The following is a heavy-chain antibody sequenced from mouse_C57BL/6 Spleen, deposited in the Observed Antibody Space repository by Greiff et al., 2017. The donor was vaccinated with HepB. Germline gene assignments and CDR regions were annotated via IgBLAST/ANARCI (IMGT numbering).Heavy chain of an antibody. D-gene: IGHD2-3*01. CDR1: GFTFSDYY. V-gene: IGHV5-16*01. Sequence: EVKLVESEGGLVQPGSSMKLSCTASGFTFSDYYMAWVRQVPEKGLEWVANINYDGSSTYYLDSLKSRFIISRDNAKNILYLQMSSLKSEDTATYYCARGGDGYYGYFDVWGTGTTVTVSS. CDR3: ARGGDGYYGYFDV. J-gene: IGHJ1*03. CDR2: INYDGSST.